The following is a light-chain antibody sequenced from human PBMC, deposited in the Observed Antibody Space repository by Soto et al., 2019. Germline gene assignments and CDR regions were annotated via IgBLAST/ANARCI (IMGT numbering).Light chain of an antibody. J-gene: IGKJ1*01. CDR3: QQFGNSPTT. CDR1: QSVSSSY. V-gene: IGKV3-20*01. CDR2: GAC. Sequence: EIVLTQSPGTLALSPGERATLSCRTSQSVSSSYLAWYQQKYGQAPRLLIYGACTRATGIPDRFSGSGSGTDFTLTISRLDPEHFAVYYCQQFGNSPTTFGQGTKVEIK.